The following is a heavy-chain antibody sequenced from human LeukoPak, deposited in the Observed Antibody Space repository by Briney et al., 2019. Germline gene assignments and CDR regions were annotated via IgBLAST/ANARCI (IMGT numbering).Heavy chain of an antibody. V-gene: IGHV4-34*01. Sequence: SETLSLTCAVYGGSFSGYYWSWIRQPPGKGPEWIGEINHSGSTNYNPSLKSRVTISVDTSKNQFSLKLSSVTAADTAVYYCARVYSSGWYPRSNYFDYWGQGTLVTVSS. CDR3: ARVYSSGWYPRSNYFDY. CDR2: INHSGST. J-gene: IGHJ4*02. D-gene: IGHD6-19*01. CDR1: GGSFSGYY.